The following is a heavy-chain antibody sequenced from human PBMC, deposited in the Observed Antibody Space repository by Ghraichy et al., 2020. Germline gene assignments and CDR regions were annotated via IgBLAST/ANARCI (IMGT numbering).Heavy chain of an antibody. J-gene: IGHJ4*02. CDR1: GFTFSSYA. Sequence: GASLRLSCAASGFTFSSYAMSWVRQAPGKGLECVSAIGGSGGSTYYADSVKGRFTISRDNSKNTLYLQMNSLRAEDTAVYYCAKVWAPRGIGIVGAMTPFEYWGQGNLVTVFS. V-gene: IGHV3-23*01. D-gene: IGHD1-26*01. CDR2: IGGSGGST. CDR3: AKVWAPRGIGIVGAMTPFEY.